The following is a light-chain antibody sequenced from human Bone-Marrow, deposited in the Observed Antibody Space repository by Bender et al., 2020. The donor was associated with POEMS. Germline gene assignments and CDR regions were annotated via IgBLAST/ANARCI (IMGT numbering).Light chain of an antibody. Sequence: QSALTQPASVSGSPGQSITISCTGTSSDVGSYKFVTWYQQHPGKAPKLIIYDVTNRPSGVSNRFSGSKSGNTASLTISGLQAEDEADYYCSSYTSSATQVFGTGTEVTV. V-gene: IGLV2-14*03. CDR3: SSYTSSATQV. CDR1: SSDVGSYKF. J-gene: IGLJ1*01. CDR2: DVT.